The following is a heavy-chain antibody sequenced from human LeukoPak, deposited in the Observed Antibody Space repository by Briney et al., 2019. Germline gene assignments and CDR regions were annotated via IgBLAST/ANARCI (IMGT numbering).Heavy chain of an antibody. V-gene: IGHV1-2*02. CDR1: GYTFTNYY. Sequence: ASVKASCKASGYTFTNYYMHWVRHAPGQGLEWMGWINPNSGGTYSAQKFQGRVTMTRETSISTVYMEVSRLTSDDTAVYYCAISPPGLEVDYWRQGTLVTVSS. CDR3: AISPPGLEVDY. D-gene: IGHD3/OR15-3a*01. CDR2: INPNSGGT. J-gene: IGHJ4*02.